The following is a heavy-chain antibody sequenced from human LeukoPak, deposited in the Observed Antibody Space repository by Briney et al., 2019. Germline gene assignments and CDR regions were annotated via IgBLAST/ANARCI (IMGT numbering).Heavy chain of an antibody. Sequence: GGSLRLSCAASGCTFSSYWMSWVRQAPGKGLEWVANIKQDGSEKYYVDPVKGRFTISRDNAKNSLYLQMNSLRAEDTVVYYCARDEGLLWFGEPILDWGQGTLVTVSS. CDR3: ARDEGLLWFGEPILD. CDR2: IKQDGSEK. V-gene: IGHV3-7*04. D-gene: IGHD3-10*01. CDR1: GCTFSSYW. J-gene: IGHJ4*02.